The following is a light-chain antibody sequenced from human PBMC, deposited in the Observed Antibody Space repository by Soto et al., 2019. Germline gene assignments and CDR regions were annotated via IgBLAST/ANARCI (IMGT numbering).Light chain of an antibody. J-gene: IGKJ3*01. V-gene: IGKV1-27*01. Sequence: DIQMTQSPSSLSASVGDRVTITCRASQAIDKSVAWYQQKPGQVPKLLIYAASTLHSGVPSRFSGSGSAGPFSLTIICLQLDDVATYYCYEQNGDPPVAFGPGTTVDV. CDR3: YEQNGDPPVA. CDR1: QAIDKS. CDR2: AAS.